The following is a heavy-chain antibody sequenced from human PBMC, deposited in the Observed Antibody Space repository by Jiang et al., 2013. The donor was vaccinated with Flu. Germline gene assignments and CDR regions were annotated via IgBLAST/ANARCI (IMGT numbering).Heavy chain of an antibody. CDR2: SILVTLIP. CDR3: ARLVVGVTRYFDY. D-gene: IGHD1-26*01. J-gene: IGHJ4*02. Sequence: YWIGWVRQMPGKAWSGWGSSILVTLIPDTAPSFQGQVTISADKSISTAYLQWSSLGGPRTGAMYYCARLVVGVTRYFDYWGQGTLVTVSS. CDR1: YW. V-gene: IGHV5-51*01.